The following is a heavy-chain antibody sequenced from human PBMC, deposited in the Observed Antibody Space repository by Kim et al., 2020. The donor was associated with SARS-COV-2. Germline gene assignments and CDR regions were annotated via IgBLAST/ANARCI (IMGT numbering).Heavy chain of an antibody. V-gene: IGHV4-34*01. CDR1: GGSFSGYY. D-gene: IGHD7-27*01. CDR3: ARARWANYYFDY. CDR2: INHSGST. J-gene: IGHJ4*02. Sequence: SETLSLTCAVYGGSFSGYYWSWIRQPPGKGLEWIGEINHSGSTNYNPSLKSRVTISVDTSKNQFSLKLSSVTAADTAVYYCARARWANYYFDYWGQGTLVTVSS.